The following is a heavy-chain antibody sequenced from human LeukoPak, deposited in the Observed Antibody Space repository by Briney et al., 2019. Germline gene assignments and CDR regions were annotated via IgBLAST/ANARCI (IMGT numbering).Heavy chain of an antibody. D-gene: IGHD7-27*01. CDR2: ISYDGSNK. CDR3: AKETGFDY. J-gene: IGHJ4*02. Sequence: PGGSLRLSCAASGITFSSYGMHWVRQAPGKGLEWVAVISYDGSNKYYADSVKGRFTISRDNSKNTLYLQMNSLRAEDTAVYYCAKETGFDYWGQGTLVTVSS. CDR1: GITFSSYG. V-gene: IGHV3-30*18.